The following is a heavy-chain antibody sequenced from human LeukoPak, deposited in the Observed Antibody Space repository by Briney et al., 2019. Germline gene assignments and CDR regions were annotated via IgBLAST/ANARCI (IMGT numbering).Heavy chain of an antibody. CDR3: ARVRSGVDY. D-gene: IGHD1-26*01. CDR2: IYSGGST. V-gene: IGHV3-53*01. J-gene: IGHJ4*02. CDR1: EFTVSSNY. Sequence: GGSLRLSCAASEFTVSSNYMSWVRQAPGEGLEWVSVIYSGGSTYYADSVKGRFTISRDNSKNTLYLQMNSLRAEDTAVYYCARVRSGVDYWGQGTLVTVSS.